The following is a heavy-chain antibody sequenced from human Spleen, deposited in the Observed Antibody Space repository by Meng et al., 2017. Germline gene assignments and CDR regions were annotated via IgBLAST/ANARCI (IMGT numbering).Heavy chain of an antibody. J-gene: IGHJ4*02. Sequence: GESLKISCEVSGFTFNTHWMSWVRQAPGKGLEWVANMNKDGSEKYYVDSVKGRFTISRNNAKNSLSLKLNSLRAEDTAVYYCARETGGNNRHLDYWGQGTPVTVSS. CDR2: MNKDGSEK. D-gene: IGHD1/OR15-1a*01. V-gene: IGHV3-7*01. CDR1: GFTFNTHW. CDR3: ARETGGNNRHLDY.